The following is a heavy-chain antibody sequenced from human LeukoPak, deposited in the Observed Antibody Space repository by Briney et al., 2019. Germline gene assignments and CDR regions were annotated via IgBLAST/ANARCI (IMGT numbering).Heavy chain of an antibody. V-gene: IGHV1-2*02. D-gene: IGHD5-18*01. Sequence: ASVKVSCKASGYTFTGYYMHWVRQAPGQGLEWMGWINPNSGGTNYAQKFQGRFTMTRDTSISTAYMELSRLRSDDTAVYYCARSDTAMADFDYWGQGTLVTVSS. CDR2: INPNSGGT. CDR1: GYTFTGYY. CDR3: ARSDTAMADFDY. J-gene: IGHJ4*02.